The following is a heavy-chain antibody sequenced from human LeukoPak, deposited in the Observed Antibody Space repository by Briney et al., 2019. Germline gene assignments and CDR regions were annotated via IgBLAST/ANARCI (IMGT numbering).Heavy chain of an antibody. CDR1: GFTFSSYA. V-gene: IGHV3-23*01. Sequence: GGSLRLSCAASGFTFSSYAMSWVRQAPGKGLEWVSAISGSGGSTYYADSVKGRFTISRDNSKNTLYLQMNSPRAEDTAVYYCATLGYCSSTSCIYNYYYYGMDVWGKGTTVTVSS. J-gene: IGHJ6*04. CDR3: ATLGYCSSTSCIYNYYYYGMDV. CDR2: ISGSGGST. D-gene: IGHD2-2*01.